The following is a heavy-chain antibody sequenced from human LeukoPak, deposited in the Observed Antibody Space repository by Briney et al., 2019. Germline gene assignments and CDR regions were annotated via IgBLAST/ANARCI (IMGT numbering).Heavy chain of an antibody. D-gene: IGHD3-16*01. V-gene: IGHV3-66*01. CDR1: RFTVSSNY. J-gene: IGHJ4*02. CDR2: IYSSGST. Sequence: GGSLRLSCAASRFTVSSNYMSWVRQAPGKGLEWVSFIYSSGSTYYADSVRGRFTISRDYSNNPLYLELDSLRVEDTAVYYCARGRFGLSLDYWGQETLVTVSS. CDR3: ARGRFGLSLDY.